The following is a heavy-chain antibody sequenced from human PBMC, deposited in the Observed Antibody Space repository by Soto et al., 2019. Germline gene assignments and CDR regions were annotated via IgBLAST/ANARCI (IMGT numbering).Heavy chain of an antibody. CDR2: ISNNGGTA. V-gene: IGHV3-23*01. J-gene: IGHJ4*02. CDR3: AKSRVFIGAIVTLLDS. D-gene: IGHD3-16*02. CDR1: GFAFISYS. Sequence: GGSLRLSCEASGFAFISYSMNWVRQAPGKGLEWVASISNNGGTAYYADSVKGRFTISRGNSENTLYLQMNGLRADDTALYFCAKSRVFIGAIVTLLDSWGQGTQVTVSS.